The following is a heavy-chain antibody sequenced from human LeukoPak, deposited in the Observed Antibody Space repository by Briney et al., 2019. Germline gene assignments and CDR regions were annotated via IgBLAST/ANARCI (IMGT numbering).Heavy chain of an antibody. D-gene: IGHD6-19*01. CDR1: GFTFSDYS. CDR2: ISDDSNYI. Sequence: PGGSLRLSCAASGFTFSDYSMNWVRQAPGKGLEWVSSISDDSNYIYYADSVKGRFTISRDNAKNSLYLQMNSLRAEDTAVYYCARDPPLGSSAWEVDYWGQGTLVTVSS. V-gene: IGHV3-21*01. CDR3: ARDPPLGSSAWEVDY. J-gene: IGHJ4*02.